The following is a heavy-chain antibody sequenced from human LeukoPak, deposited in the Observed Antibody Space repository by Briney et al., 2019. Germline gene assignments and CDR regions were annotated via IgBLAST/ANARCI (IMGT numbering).Heavy chain of an antibody. CDR1: GYTFTSYG. J-gene: IGHJ1*01. D-gene: IGHD6-13*01. CDR2: ISAYNGNT. Sequence: ASVKVSCKASGYTFTSYGISWVRQAPGQGLEWMGWISAYNGNTNYAQKLQGRVTMTTDTSTSTAYMELRSLRSDDTAVYYCAGKAPYSSSWPTSEYFQHWGQGTLVTVSS. CDR3: AGKAPYSSSWPTSEYFQH. V-gene: IGHV1-18*01.